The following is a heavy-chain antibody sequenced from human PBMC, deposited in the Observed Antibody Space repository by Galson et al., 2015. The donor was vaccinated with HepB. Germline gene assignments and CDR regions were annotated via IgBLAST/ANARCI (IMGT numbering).Heavy chain of an antibody. CDR3: ARDSFYDNTGYPVPRNFGVDV. D-gene: IGHD3-22*01. V-gene: IGHV6-1*01. CDR2: TYYRSKWYN. J-gene: IGHJ6*02. CDR1: GDSVSSSTAA. Sequence: CAISGDSVSSSTAAWNWIRQSPSRGLEWLGRTYYRSKWYNDYAVSVKSRITIHPDTSKNQFSLQLSPVTPDDTAVYYCARDSFYDNTGYPVPRNFGVDVWGQGTTVTVSS.